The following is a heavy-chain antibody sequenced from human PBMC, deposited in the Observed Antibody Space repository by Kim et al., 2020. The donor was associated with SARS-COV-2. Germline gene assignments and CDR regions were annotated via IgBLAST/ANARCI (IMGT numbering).Heavy chain of an antibody. D-gene: IGHD2-8*02. J-gene: IGHJ2*01. CDR1: GFTFSNYG. CDR2: ISYDGSNK. CDR3: AKDRYFLTGYFDL. Sequence: GGSLRLSCAASGFTFSNYGMHWVRQAPGKGLEWVAVISYDGSNKYYADSVKGRFTISRDNSRNTLYLQMNSLRAEDTAVYYCAKDRYFLTGYFDLWGRGT. V-gene: IGHV3-30*18.